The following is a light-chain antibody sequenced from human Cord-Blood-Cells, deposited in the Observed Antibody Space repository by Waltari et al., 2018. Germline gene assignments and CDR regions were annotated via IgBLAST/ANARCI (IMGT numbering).Light chain of an antibody. V-gene: IGKV3-11*01. CDR2: DAS. J-gene: IGKJ4*01. CDR3: QQRSNWPPLT. Sequence: ELVLTQSPATLSLSPGERPTLSCRASQSVSSYLAWYQQKPGQAPRLLIYDASNRATGIPARFSGSGSGTDFTLTISSLGPEDFAVYYCQQRSNWPPLTFGGGTKVEIK. CDR1: QSVSSY.